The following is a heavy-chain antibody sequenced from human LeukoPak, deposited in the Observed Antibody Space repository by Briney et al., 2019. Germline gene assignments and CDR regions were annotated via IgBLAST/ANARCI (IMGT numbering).Heavy chain of an antibody. V-gene: IGHV3-48*04. CDR3: AVTARDAFDI. J-gene: IGHJ3*02. CDR1: GFTFSGHN. D-gene: IGHD1-20*01. Sequence: QSGGSLRLSCAASGFTFSGHNMNWVRQAPGQGLEWISFVSISSGTIYYADSVNGRFRISRDNAKSSLDLEMNSLRAEDTAVYYCAVTARDAFDIWGQGTMVTVSS. CDR2: VSISSGTI.